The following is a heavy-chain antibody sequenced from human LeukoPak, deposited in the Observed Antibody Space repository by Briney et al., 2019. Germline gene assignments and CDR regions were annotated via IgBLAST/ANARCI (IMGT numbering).Heavy chain of an antibody. CDR3: ARDNYYGPGSFVY. Sequence: PSQTLSLTCTVSGDSINGGGYYWSWIRQHPGKGLEWIGYIYYSGSTYYNPSLKSRVTISVDTSKNQFSLKVNSMTVADTAVYYCARDNYYGPGSFVYWGQGTLVTVSS. D-gene: IGHD3-10*01. J-gene: IGHJ4*02. V-gene: IGHV4-31*03. CDR2: IYYSGST. CDR1: GDSINGGGYY.